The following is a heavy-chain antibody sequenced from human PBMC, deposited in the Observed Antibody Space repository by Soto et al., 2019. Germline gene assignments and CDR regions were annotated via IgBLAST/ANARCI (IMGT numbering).Heavy chain of an antibody. J-gene: IGHJ6*03. CDR3: GRGAGLNCYYYIDV. CDR2: INPNSGET. Sequence: QVQLVQSGAEVKKPGASVKVSCKASGYTFTGYYMHWMRQAPGQGVEWMGWINPNSGETDYAQNCQGWVAMTSDMSISTAYVELSRLKSNDTAVYYCGRGAGLNCYYYIDVWGKGTTVTVSS. CDR1: GYTFTGYY. V-gene: IGHV1-2*04.